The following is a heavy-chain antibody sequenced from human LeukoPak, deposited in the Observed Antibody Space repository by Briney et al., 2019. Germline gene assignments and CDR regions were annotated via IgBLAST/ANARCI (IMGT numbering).Heavy chain of an antibody. D-gene: IGHD3-10*01. CDR3: AREGTMVRGVTHYYYMDV. J-gene: IGHJ6*03. CDR1: GGTFSSYA. Sequence: SVKVSCKASGGTFSSYAISWVRQAPGQGLEWMGGIIPIFGTANYAQKFQGRVTITADESTSTAYMELSSLRSEDTAVYYCAREGTMVRGVTHYYYMDVWGKGTTVTISS. V-gene: IGHV1-69*13. CDR2: IIPIFGTA.